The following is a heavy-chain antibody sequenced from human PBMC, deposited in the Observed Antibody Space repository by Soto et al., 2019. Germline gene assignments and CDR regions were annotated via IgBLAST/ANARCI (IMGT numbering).Heavy chain of an antibody. Sequence: SQTLSLTCAISGDSVSSNSAAWNWIRQSPSRGLEWLGRTYYRSKWYNDYAVSVKSRITINPDTSKNQFSLQLNSVTPEDTAVYYCAGGKDDFWSGYRDKYGMDVWGQGTTVTVSS. J-gene: IGHJ6*02. D-gene: IGHD3-3*01. CDR1: GDSVSSNSAA. V-gene: IGHV6-1*01. CDR3: AGGKDDFWSGYRDKYGMDV. CDR2: TYYRSKWYN.